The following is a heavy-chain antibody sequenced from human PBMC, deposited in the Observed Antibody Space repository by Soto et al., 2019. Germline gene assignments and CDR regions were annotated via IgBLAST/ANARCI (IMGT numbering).Heavy chain of an antibody. CDR3: ARGFLEWSNYGMDV. V-gene: IGHV1-69*13. Sequence: SVKVSCKASGGTLSSYAISWVRQAPGQGLEWMGGIIPIFGTANYAQKFQGRVTITADESTSTAYMELSSLRSEDTAVYDCARGFLEWSNYGMDVWGQGTTVTVSS. CDR2: IIPIFGTA. J-gene: IGHJ6*02. CDR1: GGTLSSYA. D-gene: IGHD3-3*01.